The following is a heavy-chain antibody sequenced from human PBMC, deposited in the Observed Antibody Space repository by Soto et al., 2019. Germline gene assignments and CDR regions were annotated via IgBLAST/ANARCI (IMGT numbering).Heavy chain of an antibody. Sequence: SETLSLTCTVSGGSIRSGGYYWSWVRQNPRRGLEWIGNIYYSGNTYYNPSLKSRLTISVDTSKNQFSLSLSSVTAADTAVYYCARDRLMATAGTARHYFGLDVWGQGTTVTVSS. J-gene: IGHJ6*02. CDR1: GGSIRSGGYY. CDR2: IYYSGNT. V-gene: IGHV4-31*03. CDR3: ARDRLMATAGTARHYFGLDV. D-gene: IGHD5-18*01.